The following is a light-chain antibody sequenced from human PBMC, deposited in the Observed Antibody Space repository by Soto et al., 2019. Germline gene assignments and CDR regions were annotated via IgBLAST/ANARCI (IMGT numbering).Light chain of an antibody. CDR1: QSVSSSY. CDR2: GAS. V-gene: IGKV3-20*01. CDR3: QQYGSSPWT. J-gene: IGKJ1*01. Sequence: EIVLTQSPGTLSLSPGERATHSCRAIQSVSSSYLAWYQQKPGQAPRPLIYGASSRAIGIPDRFSGSGSGTGFTLTISRLEPEDFAVYYCQQYGSSPWTFGQGTKVDIK.